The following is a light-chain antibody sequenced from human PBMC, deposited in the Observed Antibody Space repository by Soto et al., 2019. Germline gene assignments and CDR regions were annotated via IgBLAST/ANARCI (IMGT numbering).Light chain of an antibody. J-gene: IGLJ3*02. CDR3: SSYTSTYIWV. Sequence: QSALTQPASVSGSPGQSITISCTGTSSDIGSHNFVSWHQQHPGKAPKFIIYGVSNRPSGVSNRFSGSKSGNTASLTISGLQADDEADYYCSSYTSTYIWVXGGGTKXTVL. V-gene: IGLV2-14*01. CDR1: SSDIGSHNF. CDR2: GVS.